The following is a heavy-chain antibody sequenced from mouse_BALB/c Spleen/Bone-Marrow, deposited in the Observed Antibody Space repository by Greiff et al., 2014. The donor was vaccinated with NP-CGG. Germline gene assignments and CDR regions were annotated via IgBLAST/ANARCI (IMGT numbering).Heavy chain of an antibody. Sequence: QVQLKESGAGLARPWASVKMSCKAPGSTFTSYKMHWVKQRPGQGLEWIGYINPSSGCTNYNQKFKDKAILTADKSSSTAYMQLSSLTSEDSAVYYCARRYYGNPFDYWGQGTTLTVSS. J-gene: IGHJ2*01. CDR1: GSTFTSYK. D-gene: IGHD2-1*01. CDR2: INPSSGCT. V-gene: IGHV1-4*01. CDR3: ARRYYGNPFDY.